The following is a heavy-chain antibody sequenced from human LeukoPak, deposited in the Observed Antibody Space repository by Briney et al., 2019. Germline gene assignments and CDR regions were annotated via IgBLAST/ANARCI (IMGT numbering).Heavy chain of an antibody. J-gene: IGHJ4*02. CDR1: GGSISSYF. CDR2: IYYSGST. Sequence: PSGTLSLTCTVSGGSISSYFWSWIRQPPGKGLEWIGYIYYSGSTNYNPSLKSRVTMSVDTSKNQFSLKLSSVTAADTAVYYCARIDRAVAGTIDYWGQGTLVTVSS. V-gene: IGHV4-59*08. CDR3: ARIDRAVAGTIDY. D-gene: IGHD6-19*01.